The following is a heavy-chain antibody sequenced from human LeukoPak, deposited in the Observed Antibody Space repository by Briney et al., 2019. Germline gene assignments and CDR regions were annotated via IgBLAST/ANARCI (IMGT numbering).Heavy chain of an antibody. Sequence: PGGSLRLSCAASGFSFSTYDMNWVRQAPRKGLEWVSSISGSGDYIYYADSVKGRFTISRDNAKNSLFLQMDSLRAEDTAVYYCARDRSGVSYYWGQGTLVTVSS. CDR2: ISGSGDYI. J-gene: IGHJ4*02. D-gene: IGHD3-10*01. CDR1: GFSFSTYD. CDR3: ARDRSGVSYY. V-gene: IGHV3-21*06.